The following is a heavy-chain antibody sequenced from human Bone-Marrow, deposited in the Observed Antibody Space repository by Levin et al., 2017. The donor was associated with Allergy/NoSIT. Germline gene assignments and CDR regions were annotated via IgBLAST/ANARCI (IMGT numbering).Heavy chain of an antibody. CDR1: GFTFSSYA. CDR2: ISGSGGST. CDR3: AKGVLTGTTRVSSDY. J-gene: IGHJ4*02. V-gene: IGHV3-23*01. D-gene: IGHD1-7*01. Sequence: GESLKISCAASGFTFSSYAMSWVRQAPGKGLEWVSAISGSGGSTYYADSVKGRFTISRDNSKNTLYLQMNSLRAEDTAVYYCAKGVLTGTTRVSSDYWGQGTLVTVSS.